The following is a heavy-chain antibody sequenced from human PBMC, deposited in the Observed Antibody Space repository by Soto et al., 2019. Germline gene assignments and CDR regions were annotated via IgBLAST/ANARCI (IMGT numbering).Heavy chain of an antibody. J-gene: IGHJ4*02. Sequence: GGSLRLSFAASGFTFSSYAMSWVRQAPGKGLEWVSAITGSGDSTYYADSVRGRFTVSRDNSKNTLYLQMNSLRAEDTAVYYCAKVFVFTIREGFDYWGLGTLVTVSS. V-gene: IGHV3-23*01. CDR3: AKVFVFTIREGFDY. D-gene: IGHD3-3*01. CDR2: ITGSGDST. CDR1: GFTFSSYA.